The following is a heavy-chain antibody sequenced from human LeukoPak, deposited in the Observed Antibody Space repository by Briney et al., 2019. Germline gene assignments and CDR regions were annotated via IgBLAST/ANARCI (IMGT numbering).Heavy chain of an antibody. CDR3: ARDHGVVVPAATGMDV. J-gene: IGHJ6*02. CDR1: GFTFSSYE. Sequence: PGGSLRLSCAASGFTFSSYEMNWVRQAPGKGLEWVSYISSSGSTIYYADSVKGRFTISRDNAKNSLYLQMNSLRAEDTAVYYCARDHGVVVPAATGMDVWGQGTTATVSS. D-gene: IGHD2-2*01. V-gene: IGHV3-48*03. CDR2: ISSSGSTI.